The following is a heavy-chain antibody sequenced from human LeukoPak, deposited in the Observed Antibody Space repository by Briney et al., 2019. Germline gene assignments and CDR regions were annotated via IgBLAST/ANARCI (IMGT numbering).Heavy chain of an antibody. CDR2: IRYDGSNK. J-gene: IGHJ4*02. D-gene: IGHD1-26*01. CDR3: AKGGGVGAMIDY. V-gene: IGHV3-30*02. CDR1: GFTFSNFG. Sequence: GGSLRLSCAASGFTFSNFGMHWVRQAPGKGLEWVAFIRYDGSNKYYADSVKGRFTISRDNSKNTLYLQMNSLRAEDTAVYYCAKGGGVGAMIDYWGQGTLVTVSS.